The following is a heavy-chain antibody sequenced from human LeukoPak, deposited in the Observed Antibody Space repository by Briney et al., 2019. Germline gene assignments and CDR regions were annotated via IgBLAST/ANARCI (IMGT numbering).Heavy chain of an antibody. Sequence: SETLSLTCAVYGGSSSGYYWSWIRQPPGKGLEWIGEINHSGSTNYNPSLKSRVTISVDTSKNQFFLNLSSVTAADTAVYYCAGLVGRYSSGLYYYYFDYWGQGTLVTVSS. CDR3: AGLVGRYSSGLYYYYFDY. CDR1: GGSSSGYY. CDR2: INHSGST. V-gene: IGHV4-34*01. D-gene: IGHD3-22*01. J-gene: IGHJ4*02.